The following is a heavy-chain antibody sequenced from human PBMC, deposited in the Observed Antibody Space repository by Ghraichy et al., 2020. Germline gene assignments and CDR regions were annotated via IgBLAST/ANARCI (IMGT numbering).Heavy chain of an antibody. CDR3: AGTHGYKPIYYFDY. D-gene: IGHD5-24*01. CDR1: GGSFSGYY. CDR2: INHSGST. Sequence: SQTLSLTCAVYGGSFSGYYWSWIRQPPGKGLEWIGEINHSGSTNYNPSLKSRVTISVDTSKNQFSLKLSSVTAADTAVYYCAGTHGYKPIYYFDYWGQGTLVTVSS. V-gene: IGHV4-34*01. J-gene: IGHJ4*02.